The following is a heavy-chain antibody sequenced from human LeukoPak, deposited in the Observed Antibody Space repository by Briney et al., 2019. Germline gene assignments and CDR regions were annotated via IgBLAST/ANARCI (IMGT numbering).Heavy chain of an antibody. J-gene: IGHJ4*02. CDR1: GFTFDDYT. CDR2: ISWDGGST. Sequence: GGSLRLSCAASGFTFDDYTMHWVRQAPGKGLEWVSLISWDGGSTYYADSVKGRFTISRDNSKNSLYLQMNSLRTEDTALYYCAKGGRAAAEHYFDYWGQGTLVTVSS. V-gene: IGHV3-43*01. CDR3: AKGGRAAAEHYFDY. D-gene: IGHD6-13*01.